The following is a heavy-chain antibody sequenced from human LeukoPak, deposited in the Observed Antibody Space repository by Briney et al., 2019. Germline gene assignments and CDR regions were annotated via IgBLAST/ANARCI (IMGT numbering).Heavy chain of an antibody. D-gene: IGHD3-10*01. V-gene: IGHV3-53*01. J-gene: IGHJ4*02. CDR3: ARVRPSLTD. Sequence: GGSLRLSCAASGFPVSSNYMNWVRQAPGKGPEWVSVIYSGGSTYYADSVKGRFTISRDNSKNTLYLQMNSLRAEDTAVYYCARVRPSLTDWGQGTLVTVSS. CDR2: IYSGGST. CDR1: GFPVSSNY.